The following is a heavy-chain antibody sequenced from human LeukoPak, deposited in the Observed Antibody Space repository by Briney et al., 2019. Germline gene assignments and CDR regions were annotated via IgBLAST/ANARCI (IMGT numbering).Heavy chain of an antibody. D-gene: IGHD1-1*01. CDR2: ISYSGST. CDR1: GGSISSYY. CDR3: AREGTAGTNLNWFDP. V-gene: IGHV4-59*01. Sequence: SETLSLTCTVSGGSISSYYWSWIRQPPGKGLEWIGYISYSGSTNFNPSLKSRVTISVDTSKNRFTLKLSSVTAADTAVYYCAREGTAGTNLNWFDPWGQGTLVTVSS. J-gene: IGHJ5*02.